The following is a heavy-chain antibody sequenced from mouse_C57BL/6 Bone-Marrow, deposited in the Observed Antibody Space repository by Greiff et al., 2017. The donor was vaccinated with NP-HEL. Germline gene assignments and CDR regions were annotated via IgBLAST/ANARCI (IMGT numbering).Heavy chain of an antibody. Sequence: VKLQESGAELVRPGASVTLSCKASGYTFTDYEMHWVKQTPVHGLEWIGAIDPETGGTAYNQKFKGKAILTADKSSSTAYMELRSLTSEDSAVYYCTRRAFDYWGQGTTLTVSS. CDR1: GYTFTDYE. D-gene: IGHD3-1*01. V-gene: IGHV1-15*01. CDR3: TRRAFDY. CDR2: IDPETGGT. J-gene: IGHJ2*01.